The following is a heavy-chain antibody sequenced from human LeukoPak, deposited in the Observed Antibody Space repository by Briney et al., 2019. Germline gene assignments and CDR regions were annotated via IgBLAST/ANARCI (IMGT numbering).Heavy chain of an antibody. Sequence: GGSLTLSCAASGFTFSSYSINWVRQAPGKGLEWVSSISSSSSYIYYADSLQGRFTISTDNSNNSLYLQMSSLRSEATAVYYCSRSDDSSGYYPVDYWGQGTLVTVSS. CDR2: ISSSSSYI. CDR1: GFTFSSYS. D-gene: IGHD3-22*01. V-gene: IGHV3-21*01. J-gene: IGHJ4*02. CDR3: SRSDDSSGYYPVDY.